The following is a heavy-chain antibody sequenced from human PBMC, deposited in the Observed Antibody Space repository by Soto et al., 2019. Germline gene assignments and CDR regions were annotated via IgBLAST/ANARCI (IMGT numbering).Heavy chain of an antibody. Sequence: GGSLRLSCAASRFTFSSYAMSWVRQAPGKGLEWVSAISGSGGRTYYADSGKGRFTISRDNSKNTLYLQMNSLRAEDTAVYYCAKYPSIAVAGTSAYWGQGTLVTVSS. D-gene: IGHD6-19*01. CDR1: RFTFSSYA. V-gene: IGHV3-23*01. J-gene: IGHJ4*02. CDR2: ISGSGGRT. CDR3: AKYPSIAVAGTSAY.